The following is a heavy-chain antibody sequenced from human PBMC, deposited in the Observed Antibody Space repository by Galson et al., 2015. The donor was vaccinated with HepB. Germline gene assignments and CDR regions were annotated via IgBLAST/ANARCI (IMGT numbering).Heavy chain of an antibody. CDR2: ISSSGSII. Sequence: SLRLSCAASGFTFSDYSMNWVRQAPGKGLEWISYISSSGSIINYADSVKGRFSISRDKNSLYLQMNCLRAEDTAVYYCARDLRECASDYWGQGTVVTVSS. J-gene: IGHJ4*03. CDR1: GFTFSDYS. V-gene: IGHV3-48*01. CDR3: ARDLRECASDY.